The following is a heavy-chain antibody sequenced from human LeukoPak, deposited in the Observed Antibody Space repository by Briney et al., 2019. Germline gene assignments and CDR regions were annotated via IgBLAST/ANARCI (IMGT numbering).Heavy chain of an antibody. D-gene: IGHD3/OR15-3a*01. J-gene: IGHJ4*02. CDR3: AKDRYYYALGYYFDY. V-gene: IGHV3-23*01. Sequence: GGSLRLSCAASGFTFGDYAMNWVRQAPGKGLEWVSGIIASGRDTYYADSVKGRFTISRDTSKNTLYLQMNSLRAEDTAVYYCAKDRYYYALGYYFDYWGQGALVTVSS. CDR2: IIASGRDT. CDR1: GFTFGDYA.